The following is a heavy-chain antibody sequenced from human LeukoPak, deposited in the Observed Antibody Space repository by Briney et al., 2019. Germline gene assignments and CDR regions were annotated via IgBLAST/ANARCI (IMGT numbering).Heavy chain of an antibody. J-gene: IGHJ4*02. CDR3: ARSGSEEYRHFDY. V-gene: IGHV1-2*02. Sequence: ASVKVSCKASGYTFTGYYTHWVRQAPGQGLEWMGWINPNSGGTNYAQKFQGRVTMTRDTSISTAYMELSRLRSDDTAVYYCARSGSEEYRHFDYWGQGTLVTVSS. D-gene: IGHD1-26*01. CDR2: INPNSGGT. CDR1: GYTFTGYY.